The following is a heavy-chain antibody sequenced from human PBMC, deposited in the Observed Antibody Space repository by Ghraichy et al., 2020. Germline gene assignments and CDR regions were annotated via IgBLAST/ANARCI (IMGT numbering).Heavy chain of an antibody. CDR1: GFTFSSYW. CDR3: ASSIAARPDGLRQDWFDP. Sequence: GGSLRLSCAASGFTFSSYWMSWVRQAPGKGLEWVANIKQDGSEKYYVDSVKGRFTISRDNAKNSLYLQMNSLRAEDTAVYYCASSIAARPDGLRQDWFDPWGQGTLVTVSS. V-gene: IGHV3-7*01. D-gene: IGHD6-6*01. CDR2: IKQDGSEK. J-gene: IGHJ5*02.